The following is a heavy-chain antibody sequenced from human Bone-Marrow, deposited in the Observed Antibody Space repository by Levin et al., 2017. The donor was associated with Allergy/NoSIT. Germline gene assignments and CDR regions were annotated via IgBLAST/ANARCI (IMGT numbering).Heavy chain of an antibody. CDR3: ARDLSGGLPDAFDI. J-gene: IGHJ3*02. V-gene: IGHV1-46*01. CDR1: GYSFTSYY. CDR2: INPRGGST. D-gene: IGHD1-1*01. Sequence: PGESLKISCKASGYSFTSYYLHWVRQAPGQGLVWMAIINPRGGSTTYAQKFQGRVTMTSDTSTSTVYMELTSLRSEDTAVYYCARDLSGGLPDAFDIWGQGTIVSVSS.